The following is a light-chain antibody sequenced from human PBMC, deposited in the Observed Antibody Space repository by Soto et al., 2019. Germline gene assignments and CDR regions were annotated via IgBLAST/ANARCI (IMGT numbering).Light chain of an antibody. Sequence: QSVLTQPPSVSGAPGQRVTISCTGTSSVVGSYNLVSWYQQHPGKAPKLMIYEVSKRPSGVSNRFSGSKSGNTASLTISGLQAEDEADYYCCSYAGSSTYVFGTGTKVTVL. J-gene: IGLJ1*01. V-gene: IGLV2-23*02. CDR1: SSVVGSYNL. CDR3: CSYAGSSTYV. CDR2: EVS.